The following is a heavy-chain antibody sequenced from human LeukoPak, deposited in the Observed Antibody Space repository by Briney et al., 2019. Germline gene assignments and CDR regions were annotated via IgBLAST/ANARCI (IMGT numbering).Heavy chain of an antibody. CDR3: ARGYCSGGSCHSGRYYFDF. V-gene: IGHV4-59*01. J-gene: IGHJ2*01. CDR1: GGSISSYY. Sequence: PSETLSLTCTVSGGSISSYYWTWIRQPPGKGLEWIGYIFYSRSTNYSPSLKSRVAISVETSKNQFSLKLNSVTTADTAVYYCARGYCSGGSCHSGRYYFDFWGRGTLVTVSS. D-gene: IGHD2-15*01. CDR2: IFYSRST.